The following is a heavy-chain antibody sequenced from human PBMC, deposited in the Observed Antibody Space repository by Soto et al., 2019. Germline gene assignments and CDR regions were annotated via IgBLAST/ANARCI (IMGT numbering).Heavy chain of an antibody. CDR2: IMPNSGVT. Sequence: QVQLVQSGAEVKKPGASVKVSCKASGYNFGDYYIHWVRRAPGQGPQWMGWIMPNSGVTEFAENFRGRVSMTSDTSLNTAYLELMRLKSDDTATYYCARDGGVAAIYGMDVWGQGTTVIVSS. J-gene: IGHJ6*02. CDR1: GYNFGDYY. D-gene: IGHD2-15*01. V-gene: IGHV1-2*02. CDR3: ARDGGVAAIYGMDV.